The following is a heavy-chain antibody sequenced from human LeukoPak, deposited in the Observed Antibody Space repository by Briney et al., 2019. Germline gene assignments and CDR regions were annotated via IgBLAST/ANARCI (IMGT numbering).Heavy chain of an antibody. CDR2: IYHSGST. D-gene: IGHD3-22*01. J-gene: IGHJ4*02. CDR1: GGSISSSNW. V-gene: IGHV4-4*02. CDR3: ARGLPKYYYDRSRGSERLDY. Sequence: ASETLSLTCAVSGGSISSSNWWSWVRQPPGKGLEWIGEIYHSGSTNYNPPLKSRVTISVDTSKNQFSLKLSSVTAADTAVYYCARGLPKYYYDRSRGSERLDYWGQGTLVTVSS.